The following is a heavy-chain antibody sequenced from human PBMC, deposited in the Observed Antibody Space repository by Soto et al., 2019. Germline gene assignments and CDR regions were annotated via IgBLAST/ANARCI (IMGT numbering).Heavy chain of an antibody. CDR2: IWYDGSNK. D-gene: IGHD7-27*01. J-gene: IGHJ6*02. Sequence: GSLRLSCAASGFTFSSYGMHWVRQAPGKGLEWVAVIWYDGSNKYYADSVKGRFTISRDNGDNTLSLQMDNLRTEDTATYFCAKGRGEMNWANYYGLDVWGQGTTVTVSS. CDR1: GFTFSSYG. V-gene: IGHV3-30*02. CDR3: AKGRGEMNWANYYGLDV.